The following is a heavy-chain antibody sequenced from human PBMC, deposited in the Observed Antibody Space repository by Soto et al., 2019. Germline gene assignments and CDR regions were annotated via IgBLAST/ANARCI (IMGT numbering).Heavy chain of an antibody. CDR2: IKSKTDGGTT. V-gene: IGHV3-15*01. J-gene: IGHJ6*03. Sequence: EVQLVESGGGLVKPGGSLRLSCAASGFTFSNAWMSWVRQAPGKGLGWVGRIKSKTDGGTTDYAAPVKGRFTISRDDSKNTLYLQMNSLKTEDTAVYYCTTSRGYYYYYMDVWGKGTTVTVSS. D-gene: IGHD3-10*01. CDR1: GFTFSNAW. CDR3: TTSRGYYYYYMDV.